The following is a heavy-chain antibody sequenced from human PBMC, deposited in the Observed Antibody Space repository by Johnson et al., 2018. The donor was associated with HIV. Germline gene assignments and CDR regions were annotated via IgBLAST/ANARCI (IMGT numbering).Heavy chain of an antibody. V-gene: IGHV3-9*01. D-gene: IGHD3-10*01. CDR1: GFTFDDYA. CDR3: ARGWQLHGGLDI. J-gene: IGHJ3*02. Sequence: VQLVESGGGLVQPGGSLRLSCAASGFTFDDYAMHWVRQVPGKGLEWVSGISWNSVTIGYADSVTGRSTISRDNAKNSLYLQMNNLRSEDTALYYGARGWQLHGGLDIWGQGTMVTVSS. CDR2: ISWNSVTI.